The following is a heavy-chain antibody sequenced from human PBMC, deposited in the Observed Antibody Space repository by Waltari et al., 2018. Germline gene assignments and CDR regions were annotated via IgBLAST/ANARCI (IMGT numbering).Heavy chain of an antibody. CDR1: GCSFNVFC. D-gene: IGHD2-15*01. Sequence: QVQLQESGPRVVKPSETLSLTFTVSGCSFNVFCCSLFRPPPGKGLLWVGYIYYGGTLKKNPSLESRVTISADPFKNQFSLDLTSVTAADTAVYFCARLGFYGGNSRYLDDSWGPGTLVTVSS. J-gene: IGHJ4*02. V-gene: IGHV4-59*01. CDR2: IYYGGTL. CDR3: ARLGFYGGNSRYLDDS.